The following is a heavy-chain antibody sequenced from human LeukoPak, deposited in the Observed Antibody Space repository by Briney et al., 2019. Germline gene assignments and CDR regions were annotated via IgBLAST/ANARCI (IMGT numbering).Heavy chain of an antibody. CDR3: ATAHYDSSGSLFDY. J-gene: IGHJ4*02. Sequence: GGSLGLSCAASGFTFSSYGMHWVRQAPGKGLEWVAVIWYDGSNKYYADSVKGRFTISRDNSKNTLYLQMNSLRAEDTAVYYCATAHYDSSGSLFDYWGQGTLVTVSS. CDR1: GFTFSSYG. V-gene: IGHV3-33*01. CDR2: IWYDGSNK. D-gene: IGHD3-22*01.